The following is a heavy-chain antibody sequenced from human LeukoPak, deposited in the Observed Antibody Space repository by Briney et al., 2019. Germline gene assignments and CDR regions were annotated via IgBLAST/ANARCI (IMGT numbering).Heavy chain of an antibody. D-gene: IGHD2-15*01. CDR1: GFTFSSYA. V-gene: IGHV3-23*01. CDR3: AKDLRPYIVVVVAATLGPGESDY. Sequence: GGSLRLSCAASGFTFSSYAMSWVRQAPGKGLEWVSAISGSGGSTYYADSVKGRFTISRDNSKNTLYLQMNSLRAEDTAVYYCAKDLRPYIVVVVAATLGPGESDYWGQGTLVTVSS. CDR2: ISGSGGST. J-gene: IGHJ4*02.